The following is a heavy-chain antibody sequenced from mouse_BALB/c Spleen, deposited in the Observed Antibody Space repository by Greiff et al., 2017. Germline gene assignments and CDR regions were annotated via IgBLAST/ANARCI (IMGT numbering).Heavy chain of an antibody. Sequence: EVKVVESGGGLVQPKGSLKLSCAASGFTFNTYAMNWVRQAPGKGLEWVARIRSKSNNYATYYADSVKDRFTISRDDSQSMLYLQMNNLKTEDTAIDDCVSLYYYGSSSRYFDVWGAGTTVTVSS. CDR3: VSLYYYGSSSRYFDV. CDR2: IRSKSNNYAT. D-gene: IGHD1-1*01. CDR1: GFTFNTYA. J-gene: IGHJ1*01. V-gene: IGHV10-1*02.